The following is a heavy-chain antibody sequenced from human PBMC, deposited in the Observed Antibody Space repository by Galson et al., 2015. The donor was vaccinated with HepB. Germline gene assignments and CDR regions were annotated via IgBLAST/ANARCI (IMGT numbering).Heavy chain of an antibody. CDR3: ARDQGRPFWSGYFGLDYFDY. D-gene: IGHD3-3*01. CDR2: IKQDGSEK. CDR1: GFTFSSYW. Sequence: SLRLSCAASGFTFSSYWMSWVRQAPGKGLEWVANIKQDGSEKYYVDSVKGRFTISRDNAKNSLYLQMNSLRAEDTAVYYCARDQGRPFWSGYFGLDYFDYWGQGTLVTVSS. J-gene: IGHJ4*02. V-gene: IGHV3-7*01.